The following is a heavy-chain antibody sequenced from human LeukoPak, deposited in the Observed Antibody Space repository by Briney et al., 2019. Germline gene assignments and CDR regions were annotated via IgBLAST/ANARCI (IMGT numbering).Heavy chain of an antibody. D-gene: IGHD3-3*01. V-gene: IGHV1-2*02. Sequence: ASVRVSCKPSGYTFTRYGMSWVRQAPGQGLEWMGRINPNSGGTNYAQKFQGRVTMTRDTSISTAYMELSRLRSDDTAVYYCARDYYDFWSGYYNGVPDYWGQGTLVTVPS. J-gene: IGHJ4*02. CDR3: ARDYYDFWSGYYNGVPDY. CDR1: GYTFTRYG. CDR2: INPNSGGT.